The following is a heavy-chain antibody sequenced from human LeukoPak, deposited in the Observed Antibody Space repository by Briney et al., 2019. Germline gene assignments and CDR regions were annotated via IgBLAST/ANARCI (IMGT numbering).Heavy chain of an antibody. CDR3: ARASCSGGSCYFDY. V-gene: IGHV1-46*01. D-gene: IGHD2-15*01. CDR1: GYTFTSYY. CDR2: INPSGGST. J-gene: IGHJ4*02. Sequence: ASVKVSCKASGYTFTSYYMHWVRQAPGQGREWMGIINPSGGSTSYAQKFQGRVTMTRDMSTSTVYTELSSLRSEDTAVYYCARASCSGGSCYFDYWGQGTLVTVSS.